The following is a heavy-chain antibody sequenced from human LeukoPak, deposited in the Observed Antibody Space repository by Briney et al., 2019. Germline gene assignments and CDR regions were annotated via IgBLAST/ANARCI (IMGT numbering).Heavy chain of an antibody. J-gene: IGHJ6*03. D-gene: IGHD3-10*01. CDR1: GFTFSAYD. Sequence: GGSLRLSCAASGFTFSAYDMNWVRQATGKGLEWVSAIGTTDDTYYPGSMKGRFTISRENAKNSLYLQMNSLTAGDTAVYYCARDSAKKWFGELVGYYYYYMDVWGKGTTVTVSS. CDR2: IGTTDDT. V-gene: IGHV3-13*01. CDR3: ARDSAKKWFGELVGYYYYYMDV.